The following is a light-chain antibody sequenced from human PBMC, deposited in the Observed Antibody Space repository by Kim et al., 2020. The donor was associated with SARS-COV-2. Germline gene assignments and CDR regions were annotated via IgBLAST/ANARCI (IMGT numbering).Light chain of an antibody. Sequence: DIQMTQSPSSLSASVGDRVTIPCRASQSISSYLNWYQQKPGKAPQLLIYAASTLQTGVPSRFSGSGSGTNFTLTISSLQPEDFATYYCQQTDRTPFPCGQGTKLEIK. CDR3: QQTDRTPFP. J-gene: IGKJ2*01. CDR1: QSISSY. CDR2: AAS. V-gene: IGKV1-39*01.